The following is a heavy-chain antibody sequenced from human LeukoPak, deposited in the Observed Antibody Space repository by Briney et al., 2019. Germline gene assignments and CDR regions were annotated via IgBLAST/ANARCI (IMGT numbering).Heavy chain of an antibody. CDR3: AREHDYRVYYYYYYMDV. D-gene: IGHD4-11*01. V-gene: IGHV3-21*01. CDR2: ISSSSSYI. Sequence: PGGSLRLSCAASGFTFSSYSMNWVRQAPGEGLEWVSSISSSSSYIYYADSVKGRFTISRDNAKNSLYLQMNSLRAEDTAVYYCAREHDYRVYYYYYYMDVWGKGTTVTVSS. J-gene: IGHJ6*03. CDR1: GFTFSSYS.